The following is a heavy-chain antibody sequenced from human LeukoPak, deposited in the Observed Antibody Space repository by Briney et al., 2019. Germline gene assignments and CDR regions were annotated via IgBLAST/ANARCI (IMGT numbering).Heavy chain of an antibody. CDR3: ARREYSSSSVGWFDP. V-gene: IGHV4-4*09. D-gene: IGHD6-6*01. Sequence: SETLSLTCTVSGGSISSYYWSWIRQPPGKGLEWIRYIYTSGSTNYNPSLKSRVTISVDTSKTQFSLKLSPVTAADTAVYYCARREYSSSSVGWFDPWGQGTLVTVSS. J-gene: IGHJ5*02. CDR2: IYTSGST. CDR1: GGSISSYY.